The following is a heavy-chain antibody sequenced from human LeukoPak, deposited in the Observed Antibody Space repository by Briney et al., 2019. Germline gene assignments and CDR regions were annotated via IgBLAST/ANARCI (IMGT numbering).Heavy chain of an antibody. Sequence: SETLSLTCTDSGGSISSGSYYWSWIRQPAGKGLEWIGRIYTSGSTNYNPSLKGRITISVDTSKNQFSLKLSSVTAADTALYYCARERGDLVVDYWGQGTLVTVSS. CDR2: IYTSGST. CDR3: ARERGDLVVDY. CDR1: GGSISSGSYY. J-gene: IGHJ4*02. D-gene: IGHD2-15*01. V-gene: IGHV4-61*02.